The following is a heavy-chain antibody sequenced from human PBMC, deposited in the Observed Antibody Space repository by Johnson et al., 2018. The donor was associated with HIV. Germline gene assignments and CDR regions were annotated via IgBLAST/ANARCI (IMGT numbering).Heavy chain of an antibody. V-gene: IGHV3-30*18. D-gene: IGHD3-3*01. Sequence: QVQLVESGGGVVQPGRSLRLSCAASGFTFSSYGMHWVRQAPGKGLEWVAVISYDGSNKYYADSVKGRFTISRDNSQNTLYLQMNSLRAEDTAVYYCAKDGYYDFWSGYHGADAFDIWGQGTMVTVSS. CDR1: GFTFSSYG. J-gene: IGHJ3*02. CDR3: AKDGYYDFWSGYHGADAFDI. CDR2: ISYDGSNK.